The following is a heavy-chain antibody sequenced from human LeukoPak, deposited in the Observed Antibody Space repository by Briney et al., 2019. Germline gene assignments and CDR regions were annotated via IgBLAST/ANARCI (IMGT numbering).Heavy chain of an antibody. Sequence: SETLSLTCTVSGGSISSSSYYWGWIRQPPGKGLEWIGSIYYSGSTYYNPSLKSRVTISVDTSKNQFSLKLSSVTAADTAVYYCAGSLRYSDGDAFDIWGQGTMVTVSS. CDR1: GGSISSSSYY. J-gene: IGHJ3*02. CDR3: AGSLRYSDGDAFDI. V-gene: IGHV4-39*01. CDR2: IYYSGST. D-gene: IGHD3-9*01.